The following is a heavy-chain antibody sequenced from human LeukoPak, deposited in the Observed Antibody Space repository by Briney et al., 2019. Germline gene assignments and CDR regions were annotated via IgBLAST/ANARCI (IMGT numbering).Heavy chain of an antibody. CDR1: GFTFSSYA. CDR2: ISGSGGST. V-gene: IGHV3-23*01. J-gene: IGHJ4*02. Sequence: PGGSLRLSCAASGFTFSSYAMSWVRQAPGKGLERVSGISGSGGSTYYADSVKGRFTISRDNSKNTLYLQMNSLRAEDTAVYYCARDRRKYGDYVVDSDYWGQGTLVTVSS. D-gene: IGHD4-17*01. CDR3: ARDRRKYGDYVVDSDY.